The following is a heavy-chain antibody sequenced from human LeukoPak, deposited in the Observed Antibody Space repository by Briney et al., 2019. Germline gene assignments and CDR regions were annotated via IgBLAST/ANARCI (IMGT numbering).Heavy chain of an antibody. J-gene: IGHJ4*02. V-gene: IGHV4-59*01. D-gene: IGHD7-27*01. CDR2: IYDSGST. CDR1: GGSISSYY. Sequence: SETLSLTCTVSGGSISSYYWSWIRQPPGKGLEWIGYIYDSGSTNYNPSLKSRVTISVDTSKNQFSLKLSSVTAADTAVYYCARDRLGIDYWGQGTLVTVSS. CDR3: ARDRLGIDY.